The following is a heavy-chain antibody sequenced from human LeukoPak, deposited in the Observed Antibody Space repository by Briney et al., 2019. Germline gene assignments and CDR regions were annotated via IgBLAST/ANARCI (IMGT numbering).Heavy chain of an antibody. Sequence: SETLSLTCTVSGGSISSYYWSWIRQPPGRGLEWIGYNYYSGGTNYNPSLKSRVTISVDTSKNQFSLKLSSVTAADTAVYYCARGMQQLYHFDSWGRGTLVTVSS. CDR1: GGSISSYY. CDR2: NYYSGGT. J-gene: IGHJ4*02. D-gene: IGHD6-13*01. CDR3: ARGMQQLYHFDS. V-gene: IGHV4-59*01.